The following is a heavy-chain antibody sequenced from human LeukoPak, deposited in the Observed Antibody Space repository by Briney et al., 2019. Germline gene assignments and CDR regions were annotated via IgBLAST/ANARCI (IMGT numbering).Heavy chain of an antibody. CDR1: GGSFSGYY. CDR2: INHSGST. V-gene: IGHV4-34*01. Sequence: SETLSLTCAVYGGSFSGYYWSWIRQPPGKGLEWIGEINHSGSTNYNLSLKSRVTISVDTSKNQFSLKLSSVTAADTAVYYCARSDGYNYFDYFDYWGQGTLVTVSS. CDR3: ARSDGYNYFDYFDY. J-gene: IGHJ4*02. D-gene: IGHD5-24*01.